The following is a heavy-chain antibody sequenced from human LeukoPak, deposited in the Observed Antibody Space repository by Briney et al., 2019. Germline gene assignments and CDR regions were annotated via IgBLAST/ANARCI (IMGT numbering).Heavy chain of an antibody. V-gene: IGHV4-39*07. J-gene: IGHJ4*02. CDR3: ASAPRLWFGELSFDY. D-gene: IGHD3-10*01. Sequence: SETLSLTCTVSGGSITSSSHYWGWIRQPPGKGLEWIGSIYYSGDTYHNPSLKSRVTISVDRSKNQFSLKLSSVTAADTAVYYCASAPRLWFGELSFDYWGQGTLVTVSS. CDR2: IYYSGDT. CDR1: GGSITSSSHY.